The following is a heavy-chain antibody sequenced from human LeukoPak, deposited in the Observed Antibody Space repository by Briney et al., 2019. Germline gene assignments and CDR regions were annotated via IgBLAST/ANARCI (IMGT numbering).Heavy chain of an antibody. D-gene: IGHD3-16*02. J-gene: IGHJ4*02. CDR2: ISSSSSYI. CDR3: ARGQGMITFGGVIVSNFDY. Sequence: GGSLRLSCAASGFTFSSYSMNWVRQAPGKGLEWVSSISSSSSYIYYADSVKGRFTISRDNAKNSLYLQMNSLRAEDTAVYYCARGQGMITFGGVIVSNFDYWGQGTLVTVSS. CDR1: GFTFSSYS. V-gene: IGHV3-21*01.